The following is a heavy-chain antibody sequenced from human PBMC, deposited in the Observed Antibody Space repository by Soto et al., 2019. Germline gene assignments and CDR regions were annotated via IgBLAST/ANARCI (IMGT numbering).Heavy chain of an antibody. CDR3: ARDRAAGGY. V-gene: IGHV1-8*02. D-gene: IGHD6-13*01. J-gene: IGHJ4*02. Sequence: ASVKVSCKASGGTFSSYAISWVRQAPGQGLEWIGWMNPHSGDTGFAQRFQGRVTMTRNTSINTAYMELRSLRSQDTAVYYCARDRAAGGYWGQGTLVTVSS. CDR2: MNPHSGDT. CDR1: GGTFSSYA.